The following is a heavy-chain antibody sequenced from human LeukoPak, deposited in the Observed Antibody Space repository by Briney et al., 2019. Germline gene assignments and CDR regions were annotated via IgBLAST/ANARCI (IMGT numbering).Heavy chain of an antibody. CDR3: AKDHTLMVPLGY. CDR1: GFTFSSYG. CDR2: IRYDGSNK. D-gene: IGHD3-10*01. V-gene: IGHV3-30*02. Sequence: GGSLRLSCAASGFTFSSYGMHWVRQAPGKGLEWVAFIRYDGSNKYYADSVKGRFTISRDNSKNTLYLQMNSLRAEDTAVYYCAKDHTLMVPLGYWGQGTLVTVSS. J-gene: IGHJ4*02.